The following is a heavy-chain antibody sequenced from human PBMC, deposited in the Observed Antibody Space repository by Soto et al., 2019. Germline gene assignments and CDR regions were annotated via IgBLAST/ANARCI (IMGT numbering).Heavy chain of an antibody. J-gene: IGHJ4*02. CDR3: AREGPPREPQTGTFDY. Sequence: GGSLRLSCAASGFTFSSYWMSWVRQVPGKGLEWVANIKQDGSEKYYVDSVKGRFTISRDNAKNSLYLQMNSLRAEDTAVYYCAREGPPREPQTGTFDYWGQGTLVTVSS. D-gene: IGHD1-7*01. CDR2: IKQDGSEK. V-gene: IGHV3-7*01. CDR1: GFTFSSYW.